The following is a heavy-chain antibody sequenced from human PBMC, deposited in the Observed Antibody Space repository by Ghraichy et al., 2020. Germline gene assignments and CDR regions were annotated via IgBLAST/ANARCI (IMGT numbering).Heavy chain of an antibody. CDR1: GFSFTDAW. CDR3: TTESIVVMTASEDY. CDR2: IKSKVDGETT. V-gene: IGHV3-15*01. Sequence: GGSLRLSCAASGFSFTDAWLTWVRQAPGKGLEWVGRIKSKVDGETTDYAAPVKGRFVISRDDSKTTLYLQMNSLKIEDTAVYYCTTESIVVMTASEDYWGQGTLVTVSA. D-gene: IGHD2-21*02. J-gene: IGHJ4*02.